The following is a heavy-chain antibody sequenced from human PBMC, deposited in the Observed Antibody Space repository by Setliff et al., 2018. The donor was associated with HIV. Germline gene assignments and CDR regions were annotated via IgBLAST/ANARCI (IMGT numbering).Heavy chain of an antibody. J-gene: IGHJ4*02. CDR3: ARVRLYNTALDY. CDR1: GFTVSSYY. Sequence: LRLSCAASGFTVSSYYMSWVRQAPGKGLEWVSTIYSGGSTYHADSVKGRFTLSRDTSKNTLFLQMNSLRPEDTAVYYCARVRLYNTALDYWGQGTLVTVSS. CDR2: IYSGGST. V-gene: IGHV3-66*02. D-gene: IGHD3-3*01.